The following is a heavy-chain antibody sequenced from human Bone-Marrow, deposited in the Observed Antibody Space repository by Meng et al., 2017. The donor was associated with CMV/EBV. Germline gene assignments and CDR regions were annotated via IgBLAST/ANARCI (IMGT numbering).Heavy chain of an antibody. D-gene: IGHD6-19*01. CDR2: ISSSSSYI. CDR1: GFTFSSYS. J-gene: IGHJ4*02. Sequence: GESLKISCAASGFTFSSYSMNWVRQAPGKGLEWVSSISSSSSYIYYADSVKGRFTISRDNAKNSLYLQMNSLRAEDTAVYYCARDDPAGFCDYWGQGTLVTASS. V-gene: IGHV3-21*01. CDR3: ARDDPAGFCDY.